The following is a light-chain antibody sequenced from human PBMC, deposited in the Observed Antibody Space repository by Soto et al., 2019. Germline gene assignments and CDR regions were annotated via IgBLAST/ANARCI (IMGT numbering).Light chain of an antibody. Sequence: EIVLTQSPGTLSLSPGERATLSCRASQSVSSSYLAWYQQKPGQAPRLLIYGASSRATGIPDRFSGSGSGTDLTLTISRREPEDFEVYYCQQYGSSPWTFGQGTKVEIK. CDR2: GAS. J-gene: IGKJ1*01. V-gene: IGKV3-20*01. CDR1: QSVSSSY. CDR3: QQYGSSPWT.